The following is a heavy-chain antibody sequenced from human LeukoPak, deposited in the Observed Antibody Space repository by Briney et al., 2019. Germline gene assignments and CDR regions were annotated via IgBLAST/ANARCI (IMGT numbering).Heavy chain of an antibody. D-gene: IGHD6-13*01. Sequence: GSLRLSCAASGFTFSSYAMHWVRQAPGKGLEWVSSISSSSSYIYYADSVKGRFTISRDNAKNSLYLQMNSLRAEDTAVYYCARGVGGAAAGTPPHYWGQGTLVTVSS. V-gene: IGHV3-21*01. J-gene: IGHJ4*02. CDR3: ARGVGGAAAGTPPHY. CDR2: ISSSSSYI. CDR1: GFTFSSYA.